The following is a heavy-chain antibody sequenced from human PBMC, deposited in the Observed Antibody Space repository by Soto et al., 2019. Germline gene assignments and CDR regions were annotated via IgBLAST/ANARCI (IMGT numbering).Heavy chain of an antibody. V-gene: IGHV4-30-4*08. J-gene: IGHJ4*02. CDR2: IYYTGST. CDR1: GDSISSGHYY. D-gene: IGHD2-15*01. Sequence: PSETLSLTCTVSGDSISSGHYYWNCIRQPPGKGLEWIGYIYYTGSTYYNPSLRSRLTISVDTSKSQFSLKLTSVTAADTAVYYCARHTPAISISDHWGQGTLVTVSS. CDR3: ARHTPAISISDH.